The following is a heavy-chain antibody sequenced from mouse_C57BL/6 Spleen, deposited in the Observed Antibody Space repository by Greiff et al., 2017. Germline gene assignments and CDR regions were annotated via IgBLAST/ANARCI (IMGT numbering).Heavy chain of an antibody. Sequence: EVQLQQSGAELVRPGASVKLSCTASGFNIKDDYMHWVKQRPEQGLEWIGWIDPENGDTEYASKFQGKATITADTSSNTAYLQLSSLTSEDTAVYYCLYPYAMDYWGQGTSVTVSS. CDR1: GFNIKDDY. CDR3: LYPYAMDY. J-gene: IGHJ4*01. CDR2: IDPENGDT. V-gene: IGHV14-4*01.